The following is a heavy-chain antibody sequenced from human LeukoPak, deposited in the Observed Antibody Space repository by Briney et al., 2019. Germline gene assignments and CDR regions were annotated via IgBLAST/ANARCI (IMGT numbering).Heavy chain of an antibody. Sequence: PSQTLSLTCTVSGGSISSGGYYWSWIRQPPGKGLEWIGYIYHSGSTYYNPSLKSRVTISVDRSKNQFSLKLSSVTAADTAVYYCARDIAVAGTWGQGTLVTVSS. CDR2: IYHSGST. CDR3: ARDIAVAGT. V-gene: IGHV4-30-2*01. CDR1: GGSISSGGYY. D-gene: IGHD6-19*01. J-gene: IGHJ4*02.